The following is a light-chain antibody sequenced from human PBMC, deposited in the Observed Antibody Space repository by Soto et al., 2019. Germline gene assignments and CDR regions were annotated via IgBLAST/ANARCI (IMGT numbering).Light chain of an antibody. CDR3: QQSYSVPYT. CDR1: QSITKY. J-gene: IGKJ2*01. V-gene: IGKV1-39*01. Sequence: IQMTQSPSSLSASVGDRVTITCRASQSITKYLNWCQQKPGKAPKLLIHAASSLQSGVPSRFSGSGYGTDFTLTINSLQPEDFATYYCQQSYSVPYTFGQGTKVDIK. CDR2: AAS.